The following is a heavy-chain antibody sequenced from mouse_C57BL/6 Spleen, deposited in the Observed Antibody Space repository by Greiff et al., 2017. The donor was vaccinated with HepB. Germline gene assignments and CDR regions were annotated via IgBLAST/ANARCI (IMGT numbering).Heavy chain of an antibody. CDR2: IYPGDGDT. J-gene: IGHJ4*01. V-gene: IGHV1-82*01. CDR3: ARDGNYEDYYAMDY. CDR1: GYAFSSSW. Sequence: VQGVESGPELVKPGASVKISCKASGYAFSSSWMNWVKQRPGKGLEWIGRIYPGDGDTNYNGKFKGKATLTADKSSSTAYMQLSSLTSEDSAVYFCARDGNYEDYYAMDYWGQGTSVTVSS. D-gene: IGHD2-1*01.